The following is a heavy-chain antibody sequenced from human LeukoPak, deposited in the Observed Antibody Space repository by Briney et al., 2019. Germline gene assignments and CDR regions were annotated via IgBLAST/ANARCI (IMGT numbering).Heavy chain of an antibody. D-gene: IGHD6-19*01. CDR2: ISSSSTTM. CDR1: GFIFSGYS. CDR3: AILDRSGWYCIDN. J-gene: IGHJ4*02. V-gene: IGHV3-48*01. Sequence: GSLRLSCAASGFIFSGYSMNWVRQAPGKGLEWISYISSSSTTMYYADSVKGRFTISRDNSKNTLYLQMNSLRAEDAAVYYCAILDRSGWYCIDNWGQGTLVTVSS.